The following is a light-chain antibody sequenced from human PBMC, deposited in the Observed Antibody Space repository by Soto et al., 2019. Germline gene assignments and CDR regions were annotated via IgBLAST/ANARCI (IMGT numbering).Light chain of an antibody. J-gene: IGKJ5*01. CDR2: DAS. Sequence: AIQLTQSPSFLSASVGDRVTITCRASQGISSALAWYQQKPGKAPKLLIYDASSLESGVPSRFSGSGSGTDFTLTISSLQPEDFATYYCQQFNNYPFTFGQGTRLEIK. CDR1: QGISSA. CDR3: QQFNNYPFT. V-gene: IGKV1D-13*01.